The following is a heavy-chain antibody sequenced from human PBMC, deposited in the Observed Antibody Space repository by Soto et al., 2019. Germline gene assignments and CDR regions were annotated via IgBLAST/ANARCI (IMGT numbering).Heavy chain of an antibody. CDR3: ARSLLQIVVVPAAKVSDFYYYMDV. CDR1: GDSVSSNSAA. Sequence: PSQTLSLTCAISGDSVSSNSAAWNWIRQSPSRGLEWLGRTYYRSKWYNDYAVSVKSRITINPDTSKNQFSLQLNSVAPEDTAVYYCARSLLQIVVVPAAKVSDFYYYMDVWGKGTTVTVSS. D-gene: IGHD2-2*01. J-gene: IGHJ6*03. CDR2: TYYRSKWYN. V-gene: IGHV6-1*01.